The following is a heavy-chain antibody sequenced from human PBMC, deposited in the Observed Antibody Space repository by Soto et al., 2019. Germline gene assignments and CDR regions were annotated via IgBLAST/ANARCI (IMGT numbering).Heavy chain of an antibody. CDR1: GFSFNIYA. CDR2: ISGSADST. D-gene: IGHD1-26*01. Sequence: GGSLRLSCTASGFSFNIYAMSWVRQAPGKGLEWVSGISGSADSTYYADSVKGRFTISRDNSNNTLSLQMNSLRAEDTALYYCARDLRSGSFSFRGELADWGQGALVTVSS. J-gene: IGHJ4*02. CDR3: ARDLRSGSFSFRGELAD. V-gene: IGHV3-23*01.